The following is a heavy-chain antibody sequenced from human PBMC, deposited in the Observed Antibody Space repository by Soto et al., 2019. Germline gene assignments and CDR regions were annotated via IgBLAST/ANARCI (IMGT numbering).Heavy chain of an antibody. CDR2: INHGGTT. D-gene: IGHD4-4*01. Sequence: PSESLSLTCTVSGYTISSGSYWAWIRQPPGKGPEWIAKINHGGTTYYNPSLKSRVSISVDEGKKQFSLEMTSVTAADTAVYYCARGYSSFWSHDHWFDPWGQGILATVSS. CDR3: ARGYSSFWSHDHWFDP. V-gene: IGHV4-38-2*02. CDR1: GYTISSGSY. J-gene: IGHJ5*02.